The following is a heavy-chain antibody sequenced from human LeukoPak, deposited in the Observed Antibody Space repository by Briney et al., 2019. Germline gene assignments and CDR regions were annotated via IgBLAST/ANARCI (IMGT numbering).Heavy chain of an antibody. J-gene: IGHJ5*02. D-gene: IGHD2-2*02. CDR2: INAGNGNT. CDR1: GYTFTSYA. Sequence: GASVKVSCKASGYTFTSYAMHWVRQAPGQRLEWMGWINAGNGNTKYSQKFQGRVTITRDTSASTAYMELSSLRSEDTAVYYCARGQYCSSTSCYTRQFDHWGQGTLVTVSS. V-gene: IGHV1-3*01. CDR3: ARGQYCSSTSCYTRQFDH.